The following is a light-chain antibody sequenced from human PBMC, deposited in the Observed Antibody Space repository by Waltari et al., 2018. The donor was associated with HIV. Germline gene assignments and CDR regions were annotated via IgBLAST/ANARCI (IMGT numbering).Light chain of an antibody. Sequence: QSVLTQPPSVSAAPGQKVTISCSGSTSTIGNSYVSWYQQLPGTAPTLPIYDKSARPSGIPDRFSGAKSGTSATLCITGLQTGDEADYYCGTWDSSLSAVVFGTGTKVTVL. V-gene: IGLV1-51*01. J-gene: IGLJ1*01. CDR3: GTWDSSLSAVV. CDR2: DKS. CDR1: TSTIGNSY.